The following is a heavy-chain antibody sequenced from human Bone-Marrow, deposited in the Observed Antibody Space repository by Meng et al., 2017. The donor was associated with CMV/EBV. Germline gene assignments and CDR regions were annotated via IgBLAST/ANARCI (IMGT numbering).Heavy chain of an antibody. D-gene: IGHD2-2*01. Sequence: ASVKVSCKASGYTFTGYYMHWVRQAPGQGLEWMGWINPNSGGTNYAQKFQGRVTMTRDTSISTAYMELSRLRSDDTAVYYCARFHGAKEPRYCSSTSCPAFDYWGHGTRVTVSS. CDR1: GYTFTGYY. CDR2: INPNSGGT. J-gene: IGHJ4*01. CDR3: ARFHGAKEPRYCSSTSCPAFDY. V-gene: IGHV1-2*02.